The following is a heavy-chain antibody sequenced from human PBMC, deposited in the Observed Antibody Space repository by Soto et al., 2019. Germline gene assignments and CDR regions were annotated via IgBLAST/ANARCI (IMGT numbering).Heavy chain of an antibody. D-gene: IGHD1-26*01. CDR1: GLPFSASG. CDR3: ARDKGTTCLDT. J-gene: IGHJ5*02. V-gene: IGHV3-33*01. Sequence: GGSLRFCCAASGLPFSASGMHWVRQAPGKGLEWVAMIWSDGSKEYYADSVKGRFTITRDNSKNMIFLQMDSLRAEDTAVYYCARDKGTTCLDTWGQGNMVTVSS. CDR2: IWSDGSKE.